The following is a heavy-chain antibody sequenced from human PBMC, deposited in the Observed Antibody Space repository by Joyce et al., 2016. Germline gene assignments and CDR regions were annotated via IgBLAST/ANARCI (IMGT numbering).Heavy chain of an antibody. V-gene: IGHV3-21*01. CDR3: VKEAARDCGSVWPGDH. CDR1: GFTFNFFT. J-gene: IGHJ4*02. D-gene: IGHD2-21*02. Sequence: EVQIVESVGGLVKPGGSLRLSCAASGFTFNFFTMYWVRQTRGKGMERVPSITYSGDYIYYQGSEKGRFTITRDNAKNSLFLVMHSLTVDDTGVYFCVKEAARDCGSVWPGDHWGQGTLVTVSS. CDR2: ITYSGDYI.